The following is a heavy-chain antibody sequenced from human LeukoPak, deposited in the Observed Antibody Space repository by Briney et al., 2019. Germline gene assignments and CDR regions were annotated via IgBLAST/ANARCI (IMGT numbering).Heavy chain of an antibody. CDR2: ISGSGGST. V-gene: IGHV3-23*01. Sequence: GGSLRLSCAASGFTFNSYAMSWVRQAPGKGLEWVSAISGSGGSTYYADSVKGRFTISRDNSKNTLYLQMNSLRAEDTAVYYCTKCPQYHARNWFDPWGQGTLGTVSS. CDR3: TKCPQYHARNWFDP. J-gene: IGHJ5*02. CDR1: GFTFNSYA. D-gene: IGHD2-2*01.